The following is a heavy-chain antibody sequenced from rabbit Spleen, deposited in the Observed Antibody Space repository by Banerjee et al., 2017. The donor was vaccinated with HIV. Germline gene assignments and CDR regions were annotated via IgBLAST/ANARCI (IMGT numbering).Heavy chain of an antibody. Sequence: ELVESGGGLVQPGGSLKLSCKASRFDFSTYSMSWVRQAPGKGLEWIACIDAGSSDFTYHANWAKGRFTISKTSSTTVTLQATSLTVADTATYFCARDTSSSFSSYGMDLWGPGTLVTVS. D-gene: IGHD1-1*01. CDR3: ARDTSSSFSSYGMDL. CDR2: IDAGSSDFT. J-gene: IGHJ6*01. CDR1: RFDFSTYS. V-gene: IGHV1S45*01.